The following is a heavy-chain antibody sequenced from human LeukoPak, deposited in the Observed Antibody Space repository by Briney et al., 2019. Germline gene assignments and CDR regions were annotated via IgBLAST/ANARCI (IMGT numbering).Heavy chain of an antibody. V-gene: IGHV3-20*04. CDR2: INWNGGST. CDR3: ARDRDYYDSSGQPDY. D-gene: IGHD3-22*01. J-gene: IGHJ4*02. Sequence: PGGSLRLSCAASGFTFNSYWFHWVRQAPGKGLEWVSGINWNGGSTGYADSVKGRFTISRDNAKNSLYLQMNSLRAEDTALYYCARDRDYYDSSGQPDYWGQGTLVTVSS. CDR1: GFTFNSYW.